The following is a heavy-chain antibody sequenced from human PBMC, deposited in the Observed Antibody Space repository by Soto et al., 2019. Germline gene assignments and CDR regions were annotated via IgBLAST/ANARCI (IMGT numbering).Heavy chain of an antibody. CDR1: GFTFSSYE. V-gene: IGHV3-48*03. J-gene: IGHJ6*02. Sequence: GGSLRLSCAASGFTFSSYEMNWVRQAPGKGLEWVSYISSSGSTIYYADSVKGRFTISRDNAKNSLYLQMNSLRAEDTAVYYCARGTGYSSSWFPNYYGMDVCGQGPTVTVSS. D-gene: IGHD6-13*01. CDR2: ISSSGSTI. CDR3: ARGTGYSSSWFPNYYGMDV.